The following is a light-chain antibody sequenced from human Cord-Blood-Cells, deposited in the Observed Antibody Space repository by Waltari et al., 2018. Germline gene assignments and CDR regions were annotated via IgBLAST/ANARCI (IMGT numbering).Light chain of an antibody. CDR1: QSISSY. CDR3: QQSYSTPWT. V-gene: IGKV1-39*01. J-gene: IGKJ1*01. CDR2: AAS. Sequence: DIQMTQSPSSLSASVGDRVTITCRASQSISSYLNWYQQKPGKAPKLLIYAASSLQSAVPSRFSGSGSGTDFTLTISSLQPEDFATYYGQQSYSTPWTFGQGTKVEIK.